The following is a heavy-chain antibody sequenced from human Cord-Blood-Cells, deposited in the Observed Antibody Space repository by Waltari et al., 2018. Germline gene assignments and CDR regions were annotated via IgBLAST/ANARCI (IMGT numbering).Heavy chain of an antibody. CDR2: IYHSGSI. CDR3: ASIGTRHWYFDL. Sequence: QVQLQESGPGLVKPSETLSLTCAVSGYSISSGYYWGWIRQPPGKGLEWIGSIYHSGSIYYNPSLKSRVTISVDTSKNQFALKLSSVTAADTAVYYCASIGTRHWYFDLWGRGTLVTVSS. D-gene: IGHD6-6*01. V-gene: IGHV4-38-2*01. CDR1: GYSISSGYY. J-gene: IGHJ2*01.